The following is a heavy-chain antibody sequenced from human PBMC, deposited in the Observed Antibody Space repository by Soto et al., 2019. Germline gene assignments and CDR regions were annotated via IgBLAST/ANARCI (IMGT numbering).Heavy chain of an antibody. CDR3: ARHAGTTYYYYGMDA. CDR1: GYSFTSYW. V-gene: IGHV5-51*01. J-gene: IGHJ6*02. D-gene: IGHD1-1*01. CDR2: IYPGDSDT. Sequence: PGESLKISCKGSGYSFTSYWIGWVRQMPGKGLEWMGIIYPGDSDTRYSPSFQGQVTISADKSISTAYLQWSSLKASDTAMYYCARHAGTTYYYYGMDAWGQGTTVTVSS.